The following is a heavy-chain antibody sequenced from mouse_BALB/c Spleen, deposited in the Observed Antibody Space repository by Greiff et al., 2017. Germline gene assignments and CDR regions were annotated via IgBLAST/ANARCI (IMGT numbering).Heavy chain of an antibody. J-gene: IGHJ3*01. CDR1: GFTFSSYA. CDR3: ARKEGYDYTWFAY. V-gene: IGHV5-6-5*01. CDR2: ISSGGST. Sequence: EVKVVESGGGLVKPGGSLKLSCAASGFTFSSYAMSWVRQTPEKRLEWVASISSGGSTYYPDSVKGRFTISRDNARNILYLQMSSLRSEDTAMYYCARKEGYDYTWFAYWGQGTLVTVSA. D-gene: IGHD2-4*01.